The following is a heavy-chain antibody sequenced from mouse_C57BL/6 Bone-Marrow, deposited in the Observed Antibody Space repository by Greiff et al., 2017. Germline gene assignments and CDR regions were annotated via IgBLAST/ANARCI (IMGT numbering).Heavy chain of an antibody. CDR1: GYAFSSSW. D-gene: IGHD1-1*01. V-gene: IGHV1-82*01. CDR2: IYPGDGDT. CDR3: ARREFFYYGSSHWYFDV. J-gene: IGHJ1*03. Sequence: QVQLQQSGPELVKPGASVKISCKASGYAFSSSWMNWVKQRPGKGLEWIGRIYPGDGDTNYNGKFKGKATLTADKSSSTAYMQLSSLTSEDSAVYFCARREFFYYGSSHWYFDVWGTGTTVTVSS.